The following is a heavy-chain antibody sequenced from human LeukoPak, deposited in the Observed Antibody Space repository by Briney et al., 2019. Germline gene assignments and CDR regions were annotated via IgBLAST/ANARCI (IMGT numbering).Heavy chain of an antibody. D-gene: IGHD3-22*01. CDR2: IYSGGGT. V-gene: IGHV3-53*01. J-gene: IGHJ4*02. Sequence: GGSLRLSCAASGFTVSNNYMSWVRQAPGKGLEWVSVIYSGGGTYYADSVKGRFTISRDNSKNTLYLQMNSLRAEDTAVYYRAKLYDSSAVPRVDFWGQGTPVTVSS. CDR1: GFTVSNNY. CDR3: AKLYDSSAVPRVDF.